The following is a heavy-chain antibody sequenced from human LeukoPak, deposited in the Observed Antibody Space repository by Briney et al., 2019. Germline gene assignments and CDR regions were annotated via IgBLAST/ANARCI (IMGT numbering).Heavy chain of an antibody. D-gene: IGHD6-6*01. Sequence: SVKVSCKASGGTFSGYAISWVRQAPGQGLEWMGGIIPIFGTANYAQKFQGRVTITADESTSTAYMELSSLRSEDTAVYYCARAWRIAARLYYYGVDVWGQGTTVTVSS. J-gene: IGHJ6*02. V-gene: IGHV1-69*01. CDR1: GGTFSGYA. CDR3: ARAWRIAARLYYYGVDV. CDR2: IIPIFGTA.